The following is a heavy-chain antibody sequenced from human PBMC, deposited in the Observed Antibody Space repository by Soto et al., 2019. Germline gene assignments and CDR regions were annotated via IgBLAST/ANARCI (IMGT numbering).Heavy chain of an antibody. V-gene: IGHV4-31*03. Sequence: SETLSLTCTVSGGSISSGGYYWSWIRQHPGKGLEWIGYIYYSGSTYYNPSLKSRVTISVDTSKNQFSLKLSSVTAADTAVYYCARFFFRSMITAHFDYWGQGTLVTVSS. CDR3: ARFFFRSMITAHFDY. CDR2: IYYSGST. D-gene: IGHD3-22*01. CDR1: GGSISSGGYY. J-gene: IGHJ4*02.